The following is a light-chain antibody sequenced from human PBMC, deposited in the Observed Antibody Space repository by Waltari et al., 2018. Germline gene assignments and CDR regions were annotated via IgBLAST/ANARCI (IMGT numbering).Light chain of an antibody. CDR2: GAS. CDR1: QGINNW. CDR3: QQGNSFPPT. V-gene: IGKV1-12*01. Sequence: DIQMTQSPSSVSASVGDRVIITCRASQGINNWLAWYQQKPGKAPKLLIYGASVLQTGVPSRFSGTGSGTDFTLTFNNLQPEDFATYFCQQGNSFPPTFGQGTKVDVK. J-gene: IGKJ1*01.